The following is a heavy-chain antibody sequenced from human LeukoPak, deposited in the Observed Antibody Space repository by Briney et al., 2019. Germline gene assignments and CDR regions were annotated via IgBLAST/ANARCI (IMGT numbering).Heavy chain of an antibody. J-gene: IGHJ6*02. D-gene: IGHD2-21*02. CDR2: ISYDGSNK. CDR1: GFTFSSYA. Sequence: GRSLRLSCAASGFTFSSYAMHWVRQAPGKGLEWVAVISYDGSNKYYADSVKGRFTISRDNSKNTLYLQMNSLRAEDTAVYYCAREPGTAATNHYYYGMDGWGQGTTVTVSS. CDR3: AREPGTAATNHYYYGMDG. V-gene: IGHV3-30-3*01.